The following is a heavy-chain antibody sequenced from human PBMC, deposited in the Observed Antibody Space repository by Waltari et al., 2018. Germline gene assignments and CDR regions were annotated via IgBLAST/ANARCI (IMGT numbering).Heavy chain of an antibody. CDR3: VREYYGILTGYYFDY. J-gene: IGHJ4*02. Sequence: DVQLVESGGDLVQPGGSLRLPCSAPGFSFNTFEMIWVRQAPGKGLEWLSYISNSGDTTHYADPVKGRFTISRDNAKDLLYLQMDSLRVEDTAVYYCVREYYGILTGYYFDYWGQGTLVTVSS. V-gene: IGHV3-48*03. D-gene: IGHD3-9*01. CDR2: ISNSGDTT. CDR1: GFSFNTFE.